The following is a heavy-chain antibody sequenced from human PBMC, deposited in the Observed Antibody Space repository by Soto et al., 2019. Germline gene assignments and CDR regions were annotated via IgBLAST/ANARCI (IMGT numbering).Heavy chain of an antibody. D-gene: IGHD5-12*01. Sequence: EVQLVESGGGLVQPGGSLRLSCAASTFTFSSYWMHWVRQTPGKGLVWVSRINDDGGSTSYADSAKGRFTISRDNAKNTLYPQMNTLRAEDTGVYYSARGLGELPNREIDYHYGMDVWGQGTTVTGSS. CDR1: TFTFSSYW. J-gene: IGHJ6*02. CDR3: ARGLGELPNREIDYHYGMDV. CDR2: INDDGGST. V-gene: IGHV3-74*01.